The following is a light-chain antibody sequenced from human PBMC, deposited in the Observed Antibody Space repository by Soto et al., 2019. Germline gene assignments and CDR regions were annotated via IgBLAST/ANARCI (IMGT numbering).Light chain of an antibody. J-gene: IGLJ3*02. CDR1: NSNIGSAI. CDR2: MNN. V-gene: IGLV1-47*01. Sequence: QSVLTQPPSVSGAPRQKVTISCSGSNSNIGSAIVHWYQQLPGTAPKHLIYMNNQRPSGVPDRFSGSKSGTSASLVITGLRPEDEADYYCVAWDDNLSSRVFGGGTQLTVL. CDR3: VAWDDNLSSRV.